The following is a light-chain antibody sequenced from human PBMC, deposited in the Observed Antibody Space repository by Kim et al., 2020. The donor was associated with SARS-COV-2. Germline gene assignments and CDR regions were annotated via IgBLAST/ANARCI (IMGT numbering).Light chain of an antibody. CDR1: SSNIGAGYD. CDR3: QSYDSSLSV. CDR2: GNS. Sequence: PGKRVTISCTGSSSNIGAGYDVHWYQQLPGTAPKLLIYGNSNRPSGVPDRFSGSKSGTSASLAITGLQAEDEADYYCQSYDSSLSVFGTGTKVTVL. J-gene: IGLJ1*01. V-gene: IGLV1-40*01.